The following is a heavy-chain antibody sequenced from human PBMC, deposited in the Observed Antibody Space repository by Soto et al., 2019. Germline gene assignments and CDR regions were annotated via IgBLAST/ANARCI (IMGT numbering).Heavy chain of an antibody. D-gene: IGHD1-1*01. Sequence: EVQLVESGGGLVKPGGSLRLSCAASGFTFSSYSMNWVRQAPGKGLEWVSFISSSSSYIYYADSVKGRFTISRDNAKNSLYLQMNSLRAEDTAVYYCARVGERYYYYGMDVWGQGTTVTVSS. CDR2: ISSSSSYI. CDR3: ARVGERYYYYGMDV. V-gene: IGHV3-21*01. J-gene: IGHJ6*02. CDR1: GFTFSSYS.